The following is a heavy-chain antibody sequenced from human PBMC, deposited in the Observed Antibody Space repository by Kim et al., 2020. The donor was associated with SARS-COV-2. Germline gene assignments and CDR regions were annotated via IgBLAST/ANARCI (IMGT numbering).Heavy chain of an antibody. D-gene: IGHD3-16*01. J-gene: IGHJ3*02. V-gene: IGHV4-59*01. CDR1: GGSISSYY. Sequence: SETLSLTCTVSGGSISSYYWSWIRQPPGKGLEWIGYIYYSGSTNYNPSLKSRVTISVDTSKNQFSLKLSSVTAADTAVYYCARGLWGLANAPDAFDIWGQGTMVTVSS. CDR2: IYYSGST. CDR3: ARGLWGLANAPDAFDI.